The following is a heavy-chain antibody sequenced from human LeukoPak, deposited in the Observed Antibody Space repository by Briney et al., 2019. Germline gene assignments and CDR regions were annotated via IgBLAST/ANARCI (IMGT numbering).Heavy chain of an antibody. D-gene: IGHD3-3*01. J-gene: IGHJ4*02. CDR2: INPSGGST. V-gene: IGHV1-46*01. CDR1: GYTFTSYY. Sequence: ASVKVSCKASGYTFTSYYMHWVRQAPGQGLEWVGIINPSGGSTSYAQKFQGRVTMTRDTSTSTVYMELSSLRSEDTAVYYCARSGVTIFGVVTQDYWGQGTLVTVSS. CDR3: ARSGVTIFGVVTQDY.